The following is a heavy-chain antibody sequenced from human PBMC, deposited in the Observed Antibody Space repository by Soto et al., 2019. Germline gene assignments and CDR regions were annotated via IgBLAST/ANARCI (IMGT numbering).Heavy chain of an antibody. CDR2: IYYSGST. CDR1: GGSISSYY. V-gene: IGHV4-59*01. J-gene: IGHJ5*02. Sequence: SETLSRTCTVSGGSISSYYWSWIRQPPGKGLEWIGYIYYSGSTNYNPSLKSRVTISVDTSKNQFSLKLSSVTAADAAVYYCAYFTMVRGVIGSGSFDPWGQGTLVTVSS. D-gene: IGHD3-10*01. CDR3: AYFTMVRGVIGSGSFDP.